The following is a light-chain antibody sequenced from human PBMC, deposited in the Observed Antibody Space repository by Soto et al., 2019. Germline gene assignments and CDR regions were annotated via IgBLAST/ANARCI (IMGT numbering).Light chain of an antibody. CDR3: CSYAGTYSYV. CDR1: RSDIGIYDY. V-gene: IGLV2-11*01. CDR2: DGG. J-gene: IGLJ1*01. Sequence: QSALTQPRSVSGSPGQSATISCTGTRSDIGIYDYVSWYQHHPNTAPKLIIYDGGERPSGVPDRFSGSKSGNTASLLISGLQAEDEADYFCCSYAGTYSYVFGSGTKLTVL.